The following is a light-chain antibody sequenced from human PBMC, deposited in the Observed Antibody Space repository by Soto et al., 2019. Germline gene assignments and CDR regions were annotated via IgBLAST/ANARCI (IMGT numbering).Light chain of an antibody. CDR2: GAS. J-gene: IGKJ1*01. CDR1: QSVSSTY. Sequence: EIVMTQSPATLSLSPGERSTLSCRASQSVSSTYLIWYQQKPGQAPRLLIYGASSRATGIPDRFSGSGSGTDFTLTISRLEPEDFAVYYCQQYGSSPRTFGQGTKVDIK. V-gene: IGKV3-20*01. CDR3: QQYGSSPRT.